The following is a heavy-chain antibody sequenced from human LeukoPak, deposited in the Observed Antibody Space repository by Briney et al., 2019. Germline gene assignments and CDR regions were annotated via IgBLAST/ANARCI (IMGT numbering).Heavy chain of an antibody. D-gene: IGHD6-13*01. Sequence: GGSLRLSCAASGFTFSSYSMNWVRQARGKGLEWVSSISSSSSYIYYADSVKGRFTISRDNAKNSLYLQMNSLRAEDTAVYYCARGSVEQLDYWGQGTLVTVSS. V-gene: IGHV3-21*01. J-gene: IGHJ4*02. CDR3: ARGSVEQLDY. CDR2: ISSSSSYI. CDR1: GFTFSSYS.